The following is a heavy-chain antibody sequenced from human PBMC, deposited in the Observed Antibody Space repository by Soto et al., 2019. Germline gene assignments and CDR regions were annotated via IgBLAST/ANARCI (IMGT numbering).Heavy chain of an antibody. CDR2: ISGSSSYI. J-gene: IGHJ3*02. Sequence: GGSLRLSCAASGFTFSNYNLNWVRQAPGKRLEWVSSISGSSSYIYYTDSLKGRFTISRDNAKNSLYLQMNTLRAEDTAVYSCARQINGDYTAFDIWGQGTLVTVSS. CDR1: GFTFSNYN. CDR3: ARQINGDYTAFDI. D-gene: IGHD4-17*01. V-gene: IGHV3-21*01.